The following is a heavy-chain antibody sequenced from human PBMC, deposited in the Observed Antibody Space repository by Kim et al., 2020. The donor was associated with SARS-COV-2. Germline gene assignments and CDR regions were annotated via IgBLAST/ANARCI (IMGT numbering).Heavy chain of an antibody. CDR1: GFFFPRYA. Sequence: GGSLRLSCAASGFFFPRYAMSWVRQAPGKGLEWVSAISPTGDETFYADPVKGRFTISRDDSKNTLYLQMNSLRADDTAVYYCANRLGGTSWYEPWGEGALITVS. V-gene: IGHV3-23*01. CDR3: ANRLGGTSWYEP. CDR2: ISPTGDET. J-gene: IGHJ5*02. D-gene: IGHD3-16*01.